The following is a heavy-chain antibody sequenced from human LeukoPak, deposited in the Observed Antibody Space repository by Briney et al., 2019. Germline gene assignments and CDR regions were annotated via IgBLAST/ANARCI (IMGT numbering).Heavy chain of an antibody. V-gene: IGHV4-39*01. CDR2: IYYSGRT. J-gene: IGHJ4*02. CDR1: GGSISGSNYC. CDR3: ARSVSYYFDY. Sequence: SETLSLTCTVSGGSISGSNYCWGWIRQPPGMGLEWIGSIYYSGRTYYNPSLKSRVTISVDTFNNHFSLRLSSVTAADTAVYYCARSVSYYFDYWGQGTLVTVSS.